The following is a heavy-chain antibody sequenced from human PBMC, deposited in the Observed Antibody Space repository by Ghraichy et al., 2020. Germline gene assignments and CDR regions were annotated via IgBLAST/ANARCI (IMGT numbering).Heavy chain of an antibody. D-gene: IGHD5-12*01. V-gene: IGHV3-33*08. CDR1: GFTFSSYG. Sequence: GSLRLSCAASGFTFSSYGMHWVRQAPGKGLEWVAIIWYDGSKIYYADSVKGRFTISRDNSKNTVSLQMNSLRAEDTAVYYCARDSAYDPNYYYYYGMDVWGQGTTVTVSS. CDR3: ARDSAYDPNYYYYYGMDV. J-gene: IGHJ6*02. CDR2: IWYDGSKI.